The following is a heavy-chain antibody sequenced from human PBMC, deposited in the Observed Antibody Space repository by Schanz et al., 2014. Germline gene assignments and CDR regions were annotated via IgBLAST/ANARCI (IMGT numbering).Heavy chain of an antibody. Sequence: QVQLVQSGAEVKKPGASVKVSCKASGYTFTSYYMHWVRQAPGQGLEWMGWMNSKTGNTGYAQRFQGRVTMTRNTSITTAYLELSSLRSGDTAVYYCARGLGDERWLDLNEAFDIWGQGTIVTVSS. CDR3: ARGLGDERWLDLNEAFDI. CDR1: GYTFTSYY. CDR2: MNSKTGNT. V-gene: IGHV1-8*02. J-gene: IGHJ3*02. D-gene: IGHD6-19*01.